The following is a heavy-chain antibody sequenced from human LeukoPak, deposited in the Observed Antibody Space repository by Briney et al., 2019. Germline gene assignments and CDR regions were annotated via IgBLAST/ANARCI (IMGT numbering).Heavy chain of an antibody. CDR1: GFTFSSYW. V-gene: IGHV3-7*01. CDR2: IRQDESEI. D-gene: IGHD3-3*01. CDR3: ARDGWEGSGGHRHHAFDI. Sequence: GGSLRLSCAASGFTFSSYWMSWVRQAPGKGLEWVANIRQDESEIYYVDSVKGRFTISRDNAKNSLYLQMNSLRAEDTAVYYCARDGWEGSGGHRHHAFDIWGQGTMVIVSS. J-gene: IGHJ3*02.